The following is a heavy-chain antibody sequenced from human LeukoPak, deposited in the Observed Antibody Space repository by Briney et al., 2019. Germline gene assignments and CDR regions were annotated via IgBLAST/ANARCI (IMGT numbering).Heavy chain of an antibody. J-gene: IGHJ4*02. CDR3: AKDTYSSSLGD. Sequence: PGGSLRLSCAASGFTVSSNSMSWVRQAPGKGLEWVSGISWNSGSIGYADSVEGRFTISRDNAKNSLYLQMNSLRAEDTALYYCAKDTYSSSLGDWGQGTLVTVSS. D-gene: IGHD6-13*01. V-gene: IGHV3-9*01. CDR2: ISWNSGSI. CDR1: GFTVSSNS.